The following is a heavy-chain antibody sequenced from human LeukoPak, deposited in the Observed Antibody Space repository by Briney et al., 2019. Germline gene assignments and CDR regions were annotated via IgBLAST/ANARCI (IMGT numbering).Heavy chain of an antibody. CDR2: IYYSGST. Sequence: PSETLSLTCTVSGGSISSYYWSWIRQPPGKGLEWIGYIYYSGSTNYNPSLKSRVTISVDTSKNQFSLKLSSVTAADTAVYYCARSVIAVAAYYFDYWGQGTLVTVSS. V-gene: IGHV4-59*12. D-gene: IGHD6-19*01. J-gene: IGHJ4*02. CDR1: GGSISSYY. CDR3: ARSVIAVAAYYFDY.